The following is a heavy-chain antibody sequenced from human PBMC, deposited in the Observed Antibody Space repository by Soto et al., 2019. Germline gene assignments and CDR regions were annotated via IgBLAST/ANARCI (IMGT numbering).Heavy chain of an antibody. CDR3: SIGSWSAETFDV. J-gene: IGHJ3*01. V-gene: IGHV1-69*02. CDR2: IIPMLTVT. Sequence: QVHQEQSGAEVKKPGSSVKVSCKAAGGTFSTYTLIWVRQAPGQGHEWMGRIIPMLTVTNSAQKFQGRVTLTADKSTSTASMELTSLTSDDTAVYYCSIGSWSAETFDVWGQGTMVTVSS. D-gene: IGHD2-2*01. CDR1: GGTFSTYT.